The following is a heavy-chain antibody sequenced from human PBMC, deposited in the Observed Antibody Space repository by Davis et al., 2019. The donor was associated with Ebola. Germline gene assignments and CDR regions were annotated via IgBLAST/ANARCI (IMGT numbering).Heavy chain of an antibody. Sequence: MPSETLSLTCAVSGGSFSGYYWSWIRQPPGKGLEWIGEINHSGSTNYNPSLKSRVTISVDTSKNQFSLKLSSVTAADTAVYYCARRMDVWGQGTTVTVSS. CDR1: GGSFSGYY. J-gene: IGHJ6*02. CDR2: INHSGST. V-gene: IGHV4-34*01. CDR3: ARRMDV.